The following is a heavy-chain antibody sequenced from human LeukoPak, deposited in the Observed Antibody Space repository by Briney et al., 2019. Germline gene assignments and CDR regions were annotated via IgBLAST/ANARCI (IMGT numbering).Heavy chain of an antibody. D-gene: IGHD3-10*01. Sequence: SETLSLTCTVSGGSISSGGYSWSWIRQPPGKGLEWIGYIYYSGSTYYNPSLKSRVTISVDTSKNQFSLKLSSVTAADTAVYYCARAAGFGEYAFDYWGQGTLVTVSS. V-gene: IGHV4-30-4*07. CDR1: GGSISSGGYS. CDR3: ARAAGFGEYAFDY. J-gene: IGHJ4*02. CDR2: IYYSGST.